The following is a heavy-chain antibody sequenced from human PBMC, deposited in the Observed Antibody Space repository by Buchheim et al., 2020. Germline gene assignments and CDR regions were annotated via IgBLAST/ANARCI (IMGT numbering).Heavy chain of an antibody. D-gene: IGHD3-16*02. CDR3: ARVQKSGGAIVSYYYYLDV. J-gene: IGHJ6*03. Sequence: QVQLVQSGAEVKKPGSSVKVSCKASGGTFSSYAISWVRQAPGQGLEWMGGIIPISGATNYAQKFQGRVTITADKSTSTAYMEVSSLRSEDTAVYYCARVQKSGGAIVSYYYYLDVWGKGTT. CDR2: IIPISGAT. V-gene: IGHV1-69*06. CDR1: GGTFSSYA.